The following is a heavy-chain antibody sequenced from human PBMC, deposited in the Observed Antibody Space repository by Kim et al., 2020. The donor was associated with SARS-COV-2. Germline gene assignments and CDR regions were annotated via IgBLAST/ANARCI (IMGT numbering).Heavy chain of an antibody. CDR3: ARDQLAAAGNNWFDP. Sequence: PKFKGAVTFTADKSTSTAYMELSSLRSEDTAVYYCARDQLAAAGNNWFDPWGQGTLVTVSS. V-gene: IGHV1-69*04. D-gene: IGHD6-13*01. J-gene: IGHJ5*02.